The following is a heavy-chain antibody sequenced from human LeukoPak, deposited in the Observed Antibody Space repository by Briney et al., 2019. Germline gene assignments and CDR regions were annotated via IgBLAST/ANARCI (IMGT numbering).Heavy chain of an antibody. J-gene: IGHJ3*02. V-gene: IGHV3-9*01. Sequence: PGGSLRLSCAASGFTFDDYAMHWVRQAPGKGLEWVSGISWNSGSIGYADSVKGRFTISRDNAKNSLYLQMNSLRAEDTALYYCAKDNYYDSSGYYLGAFDIWGQGTMVTVSS. CDR1: GFTFDDYA. CDR2: ISWNSGSI. CDR3: AKDNYYDSSGYYLGAFDI. D-gene: IGHD3-22*01.